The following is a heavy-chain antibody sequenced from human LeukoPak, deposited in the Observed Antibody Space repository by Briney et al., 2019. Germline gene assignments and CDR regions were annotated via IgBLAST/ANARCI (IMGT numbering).Heavy chain of an antibody. J-gene: IGHJ4*02. CDR3: ARHRKAAAPDY. D-gene: IGHD6-13*01. CDR1: GGSISSYY. V-gene: IGHV4-59*08. Sequence: SETLSLTCTVSGGSISSYYWSWIRQPPGKGLEWIGYIYYSGSTNYNPSLKSRVTISVDTSKNQFSLKLSSVTAADTAVYYCARHRKAAAPDYWGQGTLVTVSS. CDR2: IYYSGST.